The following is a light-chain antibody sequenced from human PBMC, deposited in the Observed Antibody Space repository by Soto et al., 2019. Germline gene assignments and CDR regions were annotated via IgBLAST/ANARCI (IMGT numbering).Light chain of an antibody. J-gene: IGKJ2*01. CDR2: GAS. CDR3: QQYGSSQYT. CDR1: QSVSSIY. V-gene: IGKV3-20*01. Sequence: EIVLTQSPGTLSLSPGERATLSCRASQSVSSIYLAWYQQKPGQAPRLLIYGASTRATGIPERFSGSGSGTDFTLTISRLEPPDFAVYYWQQYGSSQYTFGQGTKLEI.